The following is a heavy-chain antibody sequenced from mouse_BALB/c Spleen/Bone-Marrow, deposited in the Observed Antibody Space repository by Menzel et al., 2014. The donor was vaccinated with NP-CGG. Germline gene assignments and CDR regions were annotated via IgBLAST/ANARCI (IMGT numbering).Heavy chain of an antibody. V-gene: IGHV1-18*01. J-gene: IGHJ2*01. CDR2: INPNIGGT. D-gene: IGHD2-14*01. Sequence: VQLQQSGPELVKPGASVKISCKTSGYTFTDYTMHWVKQSHGKSLEWIGHINPNIGGTNYNQKFKGKATLTLDKSSRTAYMELRSLTSEDSAVYYXTRSRYGDYWGQGTTLTVSS. CDR3: TRSRYGDY. CDR1: GYTFTDYT.